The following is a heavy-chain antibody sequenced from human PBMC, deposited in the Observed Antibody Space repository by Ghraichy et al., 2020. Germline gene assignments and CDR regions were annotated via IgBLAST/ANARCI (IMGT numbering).Heavy chain of an antibody. Sequence: ASVKVSCKASGYTFTGYYMHWVRQAPGQGLEWMGWINPNSGGTNYAQKFQGRVTMTRDTSISTAYMELSRLRSDDTAVYYCARARVVAVAGTSDYWGQGTLVTVSS. D-gene: IGHD6-19*01. CDR3: ARARVVAVAGTSDY. CDR2: INPNSGGT. J-gene: IGHJ4*02. CDR1: GYTFTGYY. V-gene: IGHV1-2*02.